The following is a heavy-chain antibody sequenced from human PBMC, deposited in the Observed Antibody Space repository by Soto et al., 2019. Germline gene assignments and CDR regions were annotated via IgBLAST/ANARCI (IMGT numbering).Heavy chain of an antibody. CDR1: GFTFDDYT. Sequence: PVGSLRLSCAASGFTFDDYTMHWVRQAPGKGLEWVSLISWDGGSTYYADSVKGRFTISRDNSKNSLYLQMNSLRTEDTALYYCAKEGITMVRGPQPGGMDVWGQGTTVTVSS. CDR2: ISWDGGST. D-gene: IGHD3-10*01. J-gene: IGHJ6*02. CDR3: AKEGITMVRGPQPGGMDV. V-gene: IGHV3-43*01.